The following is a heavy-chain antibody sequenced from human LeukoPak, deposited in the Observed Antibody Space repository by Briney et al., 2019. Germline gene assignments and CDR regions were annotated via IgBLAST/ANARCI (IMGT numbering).Heavy chain of an antibody. V-gene: IGHV3-30*18. CDR3: AKDAFDI. Sequence: GGSLRLSCAASGFTFSSYGMHWVRQASGKGLEWVAVISYDGSNKYYADSVKGRFTISRDNSKNTLYLQMNSLRAEDTAVYYCAKDAFDIWGQGTMVTVSS. CDR2: ISYDGSNK. CDR1: GFTFSSYG. J-gene: IGHJ3*02.